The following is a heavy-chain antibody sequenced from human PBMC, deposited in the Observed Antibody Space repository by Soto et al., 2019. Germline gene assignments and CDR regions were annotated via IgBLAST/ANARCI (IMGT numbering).Heavy chain of an antibody. CDR2: IYQTGST. CDR3: ASGSNSGGYYAGCDY. J-gene: IGHJ4*02. D-gene: IGHD3-22*01. CDR1: GGSISSGGYS. Sequence: QLQLQESGSGLVKPSQTLSLTCAVSGGSISSGGYSWSWIRQAPGKGLEWIGYIYQTGSTYYNPSLKSRVTVPVDMYSNQFSLKLTYLTAADTAVYYGASGSNSGGYYAGCDYWGQGTLVTVSS. V-gene: IGHV4-30-2*01.